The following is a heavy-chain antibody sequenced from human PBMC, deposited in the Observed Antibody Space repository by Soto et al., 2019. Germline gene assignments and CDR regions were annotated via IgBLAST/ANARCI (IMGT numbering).Heavy chain of an antibody. Sequence: QVQLVQSGAEVKKPGASVKVXCXXSGYTFTIYGVSWVRQAPGQGLEWMGWISGYNGNKNYAQKFQGRVTMTTDTSTTTAYMELRSLRSDDTAVYYCARGDFGSSPDYWGQGTLVTVSS. CDR1: GYTFTIYG. CDR3: ARGDFGSSPDY. J-gene: IGHJ4*02. V-gene: IGHV1-18*01. CDR2: ISGYNGNK. D-gene: IGHD6-6*01.